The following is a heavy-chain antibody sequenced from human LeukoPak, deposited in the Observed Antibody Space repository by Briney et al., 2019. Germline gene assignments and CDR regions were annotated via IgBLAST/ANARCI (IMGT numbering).Heavy chain of an antibody. CDR3: ARGRPYYYDSSGSKVDY. J-gene: IGHJ4*02. V-gene: IGHV1-69*04. D-gene: IGHD3-22*01. CDR1: GGTFSSYA. CDR2: IIPILGIA. Sequence: ASVKVSCKASGGTFSSYAISWVRQAPGLGLEWMGRIIPILGIANYAQKFQGRVTITADKSTSTAYMELSSLRSGDTAVYYCARGRPYYYDSSGSKVDYWGQGTLVTVSS.